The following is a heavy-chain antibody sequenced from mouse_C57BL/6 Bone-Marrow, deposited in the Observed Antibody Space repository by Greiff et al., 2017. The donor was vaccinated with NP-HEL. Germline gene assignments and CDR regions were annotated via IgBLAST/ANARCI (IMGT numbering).Heavy chain of an antibody. J-gene: IGHJ1*03. V-gene: IGHV1-85*01. Sequence: QVHVKQSGPELVKPGASVKLSCKASGYTFTSYDINWVKQRPGQGLEWIGWIYPRDGSTKYNEKFKGKATLTVDTSSSTAYMELHSLTSEDSAVYFCARPYYSNYRYFDVWGTGTTVTVSS. CDR2: IYPRDGST. CDR3: ARPYYSNYRYFDV. CDR1: GYTFTSYD. D-gene: IGHD2-5*01.